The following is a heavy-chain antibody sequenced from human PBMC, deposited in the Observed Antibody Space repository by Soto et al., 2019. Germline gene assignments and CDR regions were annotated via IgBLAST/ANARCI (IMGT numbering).Heavy chain of an antibody. CDR1: GFSFSSDS. Sequence: GGSLRLSCAASGFSFSSDSMGWVRQAPGKGLEWVSSISSSGSFMNYADSVKGRFTISRDNAKDSLYLQMSGLKDEDTAVYYCARDPPTGTTLDWADSWGQGTLVTVSS. D-gene: IGHD1-7*01. CDR3: ARDPPTGTTLDWADS. V-gene: IGHV3-21*01. CDR2: ISSSGSFM. J-gene: IGHJ4*02.